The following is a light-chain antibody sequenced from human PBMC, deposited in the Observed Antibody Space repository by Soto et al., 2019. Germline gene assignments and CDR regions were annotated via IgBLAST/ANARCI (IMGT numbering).Light chain of an antibody. CDR3: SSYAGSTVV. CDR2: EVS. J-gene: IGLJ2*01. V-gene: IGLV2-8*01. CDR1: SSDVGGYNY. Sequence: QAVLTQPPSASGSPGQSVTISCTGTSSDVGGYNYVSWYQQLPGKAPKLMIYEVSKRPSGVPDRFSGSKSGNTASLTVSGLQAEDEADYYCSSYAGSTVVFGGGTKVTVL.